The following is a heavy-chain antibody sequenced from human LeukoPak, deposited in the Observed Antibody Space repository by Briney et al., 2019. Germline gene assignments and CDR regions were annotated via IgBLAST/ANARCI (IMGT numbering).Heavy chain of an antibody. J-gene: IGHJ4*02. CDR2: IYYSGST. CDR1: GGSISSYY. Sequence: SXXXSLTCTVSGGSISSYYWSWLRQPPGKGLEWIGYIYYSGSTNYNPSLKSRVTISVDKSKNHFSLKLSSVTAADTAVYYCARGGDDSSGYSDFDYWGQGTLVTVSS. D-gene: IGHD3-22*01. V-gene: IGHV4-59*01. CDR3: ARGGDDSSGYSDFDY.